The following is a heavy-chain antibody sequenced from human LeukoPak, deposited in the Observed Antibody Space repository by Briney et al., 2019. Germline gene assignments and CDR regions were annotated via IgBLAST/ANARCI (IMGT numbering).Heavy chain of an antibody. CDR1: GYTFTAYY. Sequence: APVKVSCKASGYTFTAYYMHWVRQAPGQGPEWMGWMNPNSGVTKYEQKFQGRVTMTRDTSLSTAYMELSSLRSDDTAFYYCARMSDILTGHYPQWFDPWGQGTLVTVSS. V-gene: IGHV1-2*02. CDR2: MNPNSGVT. CDR3: ARMSDILTGHYPQWFDP. J-gene: IGHJ5*02. D-gene: IGHD3-9*01.